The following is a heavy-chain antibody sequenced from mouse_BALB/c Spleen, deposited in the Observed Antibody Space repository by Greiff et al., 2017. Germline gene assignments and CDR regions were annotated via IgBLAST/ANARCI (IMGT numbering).Heavy chain of an antibody. J-gene: IGHJ4*01. Sequence: VQLKESGGGLVKPGGSLKLSCAASGFTFSDYYMYWVRQTPEKRLEWVATISDGGSYTYYPDSVKGRFTISRDNAKNNLYLQMSSLKSEDTAMYYCARDRAHYYGKAMDYWGQGTSVTVSS. CDR2: ISDGGSYT. D-gene: IGHD1-1*01. CDR1: GFTFSDYY. CDR3: ARDRAHYYGKAMDY. V-gene: IGHV5-4*02.